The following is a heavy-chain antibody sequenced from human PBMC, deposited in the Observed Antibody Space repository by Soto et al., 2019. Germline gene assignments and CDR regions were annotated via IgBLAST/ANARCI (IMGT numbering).Heavy chain of an antibody. V-gene: IGHV3-23*01. CDR2: ITNSGGST. Sequence: EVQLLESGGGLVQPGGSLRLSCAASGFTFSSYAMSWVRQAPGKGLEWVSAITNSGGSTYYADSVKGRFTISRDNSNNTLYLQMKSLTAEDTAVYYCAKIPHSSSWYLDAFDIWGQGTMVTVSS. CDR1: GFTFSSYA. J-gene: IGHJ3*02. D-gene: IGHD6-13*01. CDR3: AKIPHSSSWYLDAFDI.